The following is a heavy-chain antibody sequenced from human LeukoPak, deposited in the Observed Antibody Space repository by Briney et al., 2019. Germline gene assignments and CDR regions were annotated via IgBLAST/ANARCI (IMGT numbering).Heavy chain of an antibody. J-gene: IGHJ4*02. CDR1: GFIFSDYY. V-gene: IGHV3-11*04. Sequence: PGGSLRLSCAASGFIFSDYYMSWIRQAPGKGPEWISYISNSGYTIYYADSVRGRFTISRDNAKNSVYLQMNSLRAEDTAVYYCARAASFDYWGQGTLVTVSS. CDR2: ISNSGYTI. CDR3: ARAASFDY.